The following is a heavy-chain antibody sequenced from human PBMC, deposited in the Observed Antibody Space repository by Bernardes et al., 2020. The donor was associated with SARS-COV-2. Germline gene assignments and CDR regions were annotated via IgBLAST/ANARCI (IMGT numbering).Heavy chain of an antibody. CDR3: ATDRGYCSSTSLCAFDS. D-gene: IGHD2-2*01. J-gene: IGHJ4*02. Sequence: ASVKVSCKVSGHIFTELSMQWVRQTPGKGLEWMGSFDPEGGETIYAQKFQGRVTMTEDTSTETAYMELSSLRSDDTAVYYCATDRGYCSSTSLCAFDSWGQGTLVTVSS. CDR2: FDPEGGET. V-gene: IGHV1-24*01. CDR1: GHIFTELS.